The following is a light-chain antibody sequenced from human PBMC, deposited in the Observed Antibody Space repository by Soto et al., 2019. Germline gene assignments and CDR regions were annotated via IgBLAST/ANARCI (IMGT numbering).Light chain of an antibody. CDR2: EGS. V-gene: IGLV2-18*02. J-gene: IGLJ1*01. CDR3: NSYTVSGTYV. CDR1: SSDVGSYNR. Sequence: QSVLTQPPSVSGSPGQSVTISCTGTSSDVGSYNRVSWYQQPPGTAPKLIIYEGSTRPSGVPDRFSGSKSGNTASLTISGLQAEDEADYYCNSYTVSGTYVFGTGTMVTVL.